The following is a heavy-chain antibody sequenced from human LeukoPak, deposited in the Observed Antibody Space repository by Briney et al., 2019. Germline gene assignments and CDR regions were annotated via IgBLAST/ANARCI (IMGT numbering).Heavy chain of an antibody. Sequence: SETLSLTCAVSGYSISSGYYWGWIRQPPGRGLEWIGRMYHIGSTYYNPSLKSRVTISVDTSKNQFSLKLSSVTAADTAVYYCARDGDYVYFDYWGQGTLVTVSS. J-gene: IGHJ4*02. D-gene: IGHD4-17*01. CDR3: ARDGDYVYFDY. V-gene: IGHV4-38-2*02. CDR2: MYHIGST. CDR1: GYSISSGYY.